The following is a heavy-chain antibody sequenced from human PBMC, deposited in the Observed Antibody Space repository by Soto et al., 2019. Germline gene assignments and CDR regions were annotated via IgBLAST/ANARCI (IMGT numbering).Heavy chain of an antibody. V-gene: IGHV1-2*02. CDR3: ARSYDSSGYYSYYFDY. Sequence: QVPLVQSGAEVKKPGASVKVSCKASGYTFTGYYMHWVRQAPGQGLEWMGWINPNSGGTNYAQKFQGRVTMTRDTSISTAYMELSRLRSDDTAVYYCARSYDSSGYYSYYFDYWGQGTLVTVSS. CDR1: GYTFTGYY. J-gene: IGHJ4*02. CDR2: INPNSGGT. D-gene: IGHD3-22*01.